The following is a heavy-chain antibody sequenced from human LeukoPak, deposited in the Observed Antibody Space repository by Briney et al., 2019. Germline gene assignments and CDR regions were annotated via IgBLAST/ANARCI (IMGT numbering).Heavy chain of an antibody. Sequence: GGSLRLSCAASGFTFSGSALHWARQASGKGLEWVGRIRSTANGYATAYAASVKGMFTISRDDSKNTAYLQMDSLKTEDTAVYYCTGNYYGSGSYADFDYWGQGTLVTVSS. V-gene: IGHV3-73*01. CDR3: TGNYYGSGSYADFDY. J-gene: IGHJ4*02. CDR2: IRSTANGYAT. CDR1: GFTFSGSA. D-gene: IGHD3-10*01.